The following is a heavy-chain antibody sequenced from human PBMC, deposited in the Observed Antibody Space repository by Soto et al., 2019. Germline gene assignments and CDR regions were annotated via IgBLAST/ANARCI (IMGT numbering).Heavy chain of an antibody. CDR2: IIPISETT. Sequence: QVQLVQSGAEVKKPGSSVKVCCKASGGTFSSYAISWVRQAPGQGLEWMGGIIPISETTNYAQKFQGRVTITADESKSTAYMELSSLRSEDTAVYYCARSQGSSTSLEIYYYCYYGMDVWGQGTTVTVSS. V-gene: IGHV1-69*01. CDR3: ARSQGSSTSLEIYYYCYYGMDV. D-gene: IGHD2-2*01. J-gene: IGHJ6*02. CDR1: GGTFSSYA.